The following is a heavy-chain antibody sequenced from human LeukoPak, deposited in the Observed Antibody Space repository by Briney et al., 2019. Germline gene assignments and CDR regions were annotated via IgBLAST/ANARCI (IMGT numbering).Heavy chain of an antibody. J-gene: IGHJ4*02. D-gene: IGHD1-26*01. Sequence: SQTLSLTCTVSGGSISSGSYYRSWIRQPAGKGLEWIGRIYTSGSTNYNASLKRRVTMSVDTSKNQFSLKLRSVTAADTAVYYCARDPGPSGSYLFDYWGQGTLITVSS. V-gene: IGHV4-61*02. CDR3: ARDPGPSGSYLFDY. CDR2: IYTSGST. CDR1: GGSISSGSYY.